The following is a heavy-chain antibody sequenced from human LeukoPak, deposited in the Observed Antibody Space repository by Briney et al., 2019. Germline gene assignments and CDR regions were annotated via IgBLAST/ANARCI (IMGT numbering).Heavy chain of an antibody. D-gene: IGHD3-22*01. V-gene: IGHV3-21*01. CDR3: ARRRAYYYDSSGYLLPEAFDI. J-gene: IGHJ3*02. CDR2: ISSSSSYI. CDR1: GFTFSSYS. Sequence: GGSLRLSCAASGFTFSSYSMNWVRQAPGKGLEWVSSISSSSSYIYYADSVKGRFTISRDNAKNSLYLQMNSLRAEDTAVYYCARRRAYYYDSSGYLLPEAFDIWGQGTMVTVSS.